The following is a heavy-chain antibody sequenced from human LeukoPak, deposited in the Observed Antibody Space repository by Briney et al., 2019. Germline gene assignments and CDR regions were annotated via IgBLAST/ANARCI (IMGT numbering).Heavy chain of an antibody. Sequence: ASVKVSCKASGYTFTSYYMHWVRQAPGQGLEWMGIINPSGGSTSYAQKFQGRVTMTRDTSTSTVYMELSSLRSEDTAVYYCARDCLDDQQWLANWFDPWGQGILVTVSS. V-gene: IGHV1-46*01. CDR3: ARDCLDDQQWLANWFDP. J-gene: IGHJ5*02. CDR1: GYTFTSYY. CDR2: INPSGGST. D-gene: IGHD6-19*01.